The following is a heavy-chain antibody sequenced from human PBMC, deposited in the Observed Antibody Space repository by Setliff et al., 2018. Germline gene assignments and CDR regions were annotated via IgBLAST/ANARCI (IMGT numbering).Heavy chain of an antibody. V-gene: IGHV3-23*01. CDR3: AKDLRSSPRVIDAFDI. CDR2: ISGSGGNT. Sequence: QTSETLSLTCTVSGGSINNYYWSWVRQGPGKGLEWVSGISGSGGNTYYADSVKGRFTISRDNSKNTLYLQMNSLRAEDTAVYYCAKDLRSSPRVIDAFDIWGQGTMVTVSS. J-gene: IGHJ3*02. CDR1: GGSINNYY. D-gene: IGHD2-2*01.